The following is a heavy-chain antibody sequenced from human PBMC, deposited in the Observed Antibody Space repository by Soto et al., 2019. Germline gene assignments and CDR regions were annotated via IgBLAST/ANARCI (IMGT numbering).Heavy chain of an antibody. D-gene: IGHD6-13*01. Sequence: GGSLRLSCSASGFTFSSYAMHWVRQAPGKGLEYVSAISSNGGSTYYADSVKGRFTISRDNSKNTLYLQMSSLRAEDTAVYYCVKYFPRIAAAGPTDYFDYWGQGTLVTVSS. V-gene: IGHV3-64D*08. CDR3: VKYFPRIAAAGPTDYFDY. CDR2: ISSNGGST. J-gene: IGHJ4*02. CDR1: GFTFSSYA.